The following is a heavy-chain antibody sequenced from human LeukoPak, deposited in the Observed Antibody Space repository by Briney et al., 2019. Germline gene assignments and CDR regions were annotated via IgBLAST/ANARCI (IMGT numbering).Heavy chain of an antibody. CDR3: ARGPIVVVVAATPGDAFDI. Sequence: SVKVSCKASGGTFSSYAISWVRQAPGQGLEWMGGIFPVFGTANYAQKFQGRVTITTDESTSTAYMELSSLRSEDTAVYYCARGPIVVVVAATPGDAFDIWGQGTMVTVSS. D-gene: IGHD2-15*01. J-gene: IGHJ3*02. CDR2: IFPVFGTA. V-gene: IGHV1-69*05. CDR1: GGTFSSYA.